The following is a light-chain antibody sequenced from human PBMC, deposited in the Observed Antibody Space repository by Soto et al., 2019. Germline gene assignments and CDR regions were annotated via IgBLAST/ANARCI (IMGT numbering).Light chain of an antibody. CDR2: GVN. V-gene: IGLV2-23*02. Sequence: QSALTQPASVSGSPGPSITISCAGTGSDVGAYNLVSWYQQHPGKAPKLIICGVNTRPTGISNRFSGSKSGDTASLTIAGLHAEDEADYFCCSCAGTVAYVVGTGSELTVL. CDR3: CSCAGTVAYV. J-gene: IGLJ1*01. CDR1: GSDVGAYNL.